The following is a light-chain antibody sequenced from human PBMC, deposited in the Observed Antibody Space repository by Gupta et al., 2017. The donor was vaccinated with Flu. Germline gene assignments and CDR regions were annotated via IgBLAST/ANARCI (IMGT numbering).Light chain of an antibody. J-gene: IGLJ2*01. CDR1: DSNIGSNI. Sequence: QPMLTQPPPASEPPGQRVPISCSGSDSNIGSNIVKWYQQVPGAAPKLLMYSDNKRPSWVPDRFSGSRSCTSASLAITGLQSEDEADYYCAAWDESLKGVVFGGGTKVTVL. CDR3: AAWDESLKGVV. CDR2: SDN. V-gene: IGLV1-44*01.